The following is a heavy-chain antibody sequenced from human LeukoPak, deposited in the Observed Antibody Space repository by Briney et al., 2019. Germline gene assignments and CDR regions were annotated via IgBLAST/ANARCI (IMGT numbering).Heavy chain of an antibody. V-gene: IGHV3-33*06. CDR1: GFTLSSYG. CDR2: IWYDGSNK. J-gene: IGHJ4*02. D-gene: IGHD3-16*01. Sequence: GRSLRLSCAASGFTLSSYGMHWVRQAPGKGLEWVAVIWYDGSNKYYADSVKGRFTISRDNSKNTLYLQMNSLRAEETAVYYCAKEGDLVGVNHVDYWGQGTLVTVSS. CDR3: AKEGDLVGVNHVDY.